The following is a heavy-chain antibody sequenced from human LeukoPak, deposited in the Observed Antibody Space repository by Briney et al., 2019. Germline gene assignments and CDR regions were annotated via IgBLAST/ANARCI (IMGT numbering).Heavy chain of an antibody. V-gene: IGHV4-59*01. CDR1: GGSISSYY. J-gene: IGHJ6*02. Sequence: SETLSLTCTVSGGSISSYYWSWIRQPPGKGLEWIGYIYYSGSTNYNPSLKSRVTLSVDTSKNQFSLKLSSVTAADTAVYYCARDQPAITIFGVVIRDYYGMDVWGQGTTVTVSS. CDR3: ARDQPAITIFGVVIRDYYGMDV. CDR2: IYYSGST. D-gene: IGHD3-3*01.